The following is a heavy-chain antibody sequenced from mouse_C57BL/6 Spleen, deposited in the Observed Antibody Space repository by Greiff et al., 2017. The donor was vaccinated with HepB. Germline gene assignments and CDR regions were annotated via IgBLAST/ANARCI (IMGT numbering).Heavy chain of an antibody. J-gene: IGHJ2*01. CDR1: GFTFSSYA. Sequence: EVMLVESGGGLVKPGGSLKLSCAASGFTFSSYAMSWVRQTPEKRLEWVATISDGGSYTYYPDNVKGRFTISRDNAKNNLYLQMSHLKSEDTAMYYCARFTTVVAFDYWGQGTTLTVSS. D-gene: IGHD1-1*01. CDR2: ISDGGSYT. CDR3: ARFTTVVAFDY. V-gene: IGHV5-4*03.